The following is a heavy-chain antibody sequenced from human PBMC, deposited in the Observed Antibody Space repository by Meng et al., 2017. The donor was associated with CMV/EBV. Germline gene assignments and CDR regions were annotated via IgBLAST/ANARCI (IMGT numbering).Heavy chain of an antibody. Sequence: SETLSLTCTVSGGSISSYYWSWIRQPPGKGLEWIGYIYYSGSTNYNPSLKSRVTISVDTSKNQFSLKLSSVTAADTAVYYCARGYSSGWYGGRANDYWGQGTLVTVSS. CDR3: ARGYSSGWYGGRANDY. CDR1: GGSISSYY. D-gene: IGHD6-19*01. V-gene: IGHV4-59*01. J-gene: IGHJ4*02. CDR2: IYYSGST.